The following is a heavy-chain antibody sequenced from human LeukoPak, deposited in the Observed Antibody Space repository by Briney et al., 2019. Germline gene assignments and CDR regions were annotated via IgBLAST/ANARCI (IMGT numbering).Heavy chain of an antibody. J-gene: IGHJ6*03. CDR1: GFTFSSYW. Sequence: PGGSLRLSCAASGFTFSSYWMSWVRQAPGKGLEWVANINQDGSEKYYVDSVKGRFTISRDNAKNSLYLQMNSLRAEDTAVYYCARLYYYASGYYMDVWGKGTTVTVSS. V-gene: IGHV3-7*01. D-gene: IGHD3-10*01. CDR3: ARLYYYASGYYMDV. CDR2: INQDGSEK.